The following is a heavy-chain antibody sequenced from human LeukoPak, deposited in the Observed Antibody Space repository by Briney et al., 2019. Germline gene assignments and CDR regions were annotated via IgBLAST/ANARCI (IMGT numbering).Heavy chain of an antibody. CDR3: ARDNQRGVVTAISP. J-gene: IGHJ5*02. D-gene: IGHD2-21*02. Sequence: GGSLRLSCAASGFTFSSYGMNWVRQAPGKGLEWVSFISSGYNYIYYADSVKGRFTISRDNAKNSLYLQMNSLRAEDTAVYYCARDNQRGVVTAISPWGQGTLVTVSS. CDR2: ISSGYNYI. V-gene: IGHV3-21*01. CDR1: GFTFSSYG.